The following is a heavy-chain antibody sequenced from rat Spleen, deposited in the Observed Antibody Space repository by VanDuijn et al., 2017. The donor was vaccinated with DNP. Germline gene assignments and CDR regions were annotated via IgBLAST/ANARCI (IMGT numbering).Heavy chain of an antibody. J-gene: IGHJ2*01. Sequence: EVQLVESGGGLVQPGRSLKLSCAASGFTLSDYAMAWVRQAPKKGLEWVATISYDGSRTYYRDSVKGRFTISRDNAKSTLYLQMDSLRSEDTATYYCAKAGGYSPWYFDYWGHGVMVTVSS. V-gene: IGHV5-17*01. D-gene: IGHD1-11*01. CDR2: ISYDGSRT. CDR1: GFTLSDYA. CDR3: AKAGGYSPWYFDY.